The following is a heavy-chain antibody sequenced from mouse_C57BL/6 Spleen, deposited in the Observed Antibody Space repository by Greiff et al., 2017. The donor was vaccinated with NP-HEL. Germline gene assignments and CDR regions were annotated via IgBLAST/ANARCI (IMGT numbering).Heavy chain of an antibody. CDR3: ARQGSYYSSSYGYFDV. J-gene: IGHJ1*03. D-gene: IGHD1-1*01. Sequence: EVQRVESGGGLVKPGGSLKLSCAASGFTFSSYTMSWVRQTPEKRLEWVATISGGGGNTYYPDSVKGRFTISRDNAKNTLYLQMSSLRSEDTALYYCARQGSYYSSSYGYFDVWGTGTTVTVSS. CDR2: ISGGGGNT. V-gene: IGHV5-9*01. CDR1: GFTFSSYT.